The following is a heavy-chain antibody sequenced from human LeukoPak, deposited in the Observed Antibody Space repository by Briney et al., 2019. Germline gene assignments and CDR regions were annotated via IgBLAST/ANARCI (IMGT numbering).Heavy chain of an antibody. CDR2: ITNNAGKT. J-gene: IGHJ4*02. D-gene: IGHD2-2*02. Sequence: GGSLRLSCAASGFTVSRFAMSWVRQAPGKGLEWLASITNNAGKTYYADSVRGRFTISRDTSTNTVYVEMNNLRVEDTAIYYCAKDHPGYIWPAFEYWGQGTPVTVSS. V-gene: IGHV3-23*01. CDR1: GFTVSRFA. CDR3: AKDHPGYIWPAFEY.